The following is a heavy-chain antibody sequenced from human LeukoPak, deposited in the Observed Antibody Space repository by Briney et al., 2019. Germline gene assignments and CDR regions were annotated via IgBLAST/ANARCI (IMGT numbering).Heavy chain of an antibody. CDR3: ARARRIAAAGPKYFQH. D-gene: IGHD6-13*01. Sequence: SETLSLTCTVSGGSISSYYWSWIRQPAGKGLEWIGRIYTSGSTNYNPSLKSRVTISVDTSKNQFSLKLSSVTAADTAVYYCARARRIAAAGPKYFQHWGQGTLVTVSS. V-gene: IGHV4-4*07. J-gene: IGHJ1*01. CDR2: IYTSGST. CDR1: GGSISSYY.